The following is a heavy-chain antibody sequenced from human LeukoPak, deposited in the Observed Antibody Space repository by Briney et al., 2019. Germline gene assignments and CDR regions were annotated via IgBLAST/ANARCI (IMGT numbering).Heavy chain of an antibody. CDR2: ISYDGSDK. CDR1: GFTFSSYA. CDR3: VSMVRGIGY. Sequence: GGSLRLSCAASGFTFSSYAMHWLRQAPGKGLEWVALISYDGSDKYYADSVKGRFTISRDNSKNSVYLQLNSLRPEDTAMYYCVSMVRGIGYWGQGTLVTVSS. D-gene: IGHD3-10*01. J-gene: IGHJ4*02. V-gene: IGHV3-30*04.